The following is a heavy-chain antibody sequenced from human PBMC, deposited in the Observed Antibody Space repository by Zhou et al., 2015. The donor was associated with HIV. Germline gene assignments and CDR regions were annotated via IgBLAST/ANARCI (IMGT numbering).Heavy chain of an antibody. D-gene: IGHD3-22*01. CDR1: GGTFSSYA. CDR3: ARSSGNYDFAFDI. CDR2: IIPIFGTA. Sequence: LVQSGTEVRKPGSSVNVSCKASGGTFSSYAISWVRQAPGQGLEWMGGIIPIFGTANYAQKFQGRVTITADESTSTAYMELSSLRSEDAAVYYCARSSGNYDFAFDIWGQGTRVIVSS. J-gene: IGHJ3*02. V-gene: IGHV1-69*01.